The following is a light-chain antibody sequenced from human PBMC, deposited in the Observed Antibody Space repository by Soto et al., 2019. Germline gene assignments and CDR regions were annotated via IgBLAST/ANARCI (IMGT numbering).Light chain of an antibody. Sequence: QSVLTQPPSASGTPGQRVTISCSGSSSNIGSNTVNWYQQLPGTAPKLLNYSNNQRPSGVPDRFSGSKSGTSASLAISGLQSEDEADYYCAAWDDSLNGYVFGTGTKVT. CDR2: SNN. CDR1: SSNIGSNT. V-gene: IGLV1-44*01. CDR3: AAWDDSLNGYV. J-gene: IGLJ1*01.